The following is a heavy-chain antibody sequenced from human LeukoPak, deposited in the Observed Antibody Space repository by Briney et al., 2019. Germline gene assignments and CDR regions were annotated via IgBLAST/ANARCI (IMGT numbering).Heavy chain of an antibody. V-gene: IGHV3-33*01. CDR1: GFIFSNYG. Sequence: GGSLRLSCAPSGFIFSNYGMHWVRQAPGKGLEWVTVIGYDGSNKYYADSVKGRFTISRDNSKNTLYLQMDSLRAEDTAVYYCARASSGYDALDIWGQGTMVTVSS. J-gene: IGHJ3*02. D-gene: IGHD3-22*01. CDR3: ARASSGYDALDI. CDR2: IGYDGSNK.